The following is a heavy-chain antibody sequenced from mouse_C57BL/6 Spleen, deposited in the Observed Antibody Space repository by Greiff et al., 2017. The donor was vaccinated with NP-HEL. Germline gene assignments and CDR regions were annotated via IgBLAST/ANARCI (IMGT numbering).Heavy chain of an antibody. Sequence: DVKLVESGGGLVKPGGSLKLSCAASGFTFSSYAMSWVRQTPEKRLEWVATISDGGSYTYYPDNVKGRFTISRDNAKNNLYLQMSHLKSEDTAMYYCARGGITTVVARAMDYWGQGTSVTVSS. D-gene: IGHD1-1*01. V-gene: IGHV5-4*03. CDR3: ARGGITTVVARAMDY. J-gene: IGHJ4*01. CDR1: GFTFSSYA. CDR2: ISDGGSYT.